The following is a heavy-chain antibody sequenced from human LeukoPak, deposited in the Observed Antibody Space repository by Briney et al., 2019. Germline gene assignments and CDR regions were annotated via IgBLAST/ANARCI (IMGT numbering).Heavy chain of an antibody. CDR3: ARVLRPMASQYYFDY. CDR2: IYYSGTT. CDR1: GGSISSYY. J-gene: IGHJ4*02. V-gene: IGHV4-59*01. D-gene: IGHD3-10*01. Sequence: SETLSLTCTVSGGSISSYYWSWIRQPPGKGLEWIGYIYYSGTTSYDPSLKTRVTISIDTSKNQFSLKLSSVTAVDTAVYYCARVLRPMASQYYFDYWGQGTLVTVSS.